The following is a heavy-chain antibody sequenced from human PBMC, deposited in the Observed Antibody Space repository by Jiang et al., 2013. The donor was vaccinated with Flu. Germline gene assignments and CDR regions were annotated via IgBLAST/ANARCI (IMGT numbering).Heavy chain of an antibody. CDR1: GGSISSGSYH. CDR3: ARALGDYSGRGYYFDY. V-gene: IGHV4-61*02. J-gene: IGHJ4*02. CDR2: ISASGIT. D-gene: IGHD4-11*01. Sequence: GPGLVKPSQTLSLICTVSGGSISSGSYHWSWIRQSAGKGLEWVGSISASGITYYKPSLKSRVTVSLDTSKNQVSLKLSSVTAADTAIYYCARALGDYSGRGYYFDYWGQGTLVTVSS.